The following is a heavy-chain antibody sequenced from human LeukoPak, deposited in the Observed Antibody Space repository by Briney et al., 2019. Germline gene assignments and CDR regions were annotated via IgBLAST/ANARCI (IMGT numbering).Heavy chain of an antibody. CDR1: AYSSTSYC. CDR2: IGPSDSYS. J-gene: IGHJ4*02. V-gene: IGHV5-10-1*01. D-gene: IGHD2-15*01. CDR3: ARHSVAVPFDY. Sequence: AEAPMISSWAAAYSSTSYCISYLGQMPRPAGEGMGWIGPSDSYSNYSPPFQGHVTTSADKSTSTAYLQWSSPKAADTAMYYCARHSVAVPFDYWGQGTLVTVSS.